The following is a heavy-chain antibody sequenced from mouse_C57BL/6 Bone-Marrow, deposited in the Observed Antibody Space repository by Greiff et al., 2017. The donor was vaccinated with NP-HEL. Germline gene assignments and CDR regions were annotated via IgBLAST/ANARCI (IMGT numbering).Heavy chain of an antibody. D-gene: IGHD2-9*01. CDR1: GFNIKDDY. V-gene: IGHV14-4*01. CDR3: TAYYGYDYWYFDV. J-gene: IGHJ1*03. Sequence: VQLQQSGAELVRPGASVKLSCTASGFNIKDDYMHWVKQRPEQGLEWIGWIDPENGDTEYASKFQGKATITADTSSNTAYLQLSSLTSEDTAVYYCTAYYGYDYWYFDVWGTGTTVTVSS. CDR2: IDPENGDT.